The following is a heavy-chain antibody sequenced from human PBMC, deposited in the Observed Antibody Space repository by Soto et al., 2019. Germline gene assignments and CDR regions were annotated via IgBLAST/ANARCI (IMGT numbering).Heavy chain of an antibody. CDR1: GGSISNNY. J-gene: IGHJ4*02. Sequence: PSETLSLTCTVSGGSISNNYWSWIRQPPGKGLEWIGYIYYSGSTNYNPSLKSRVTISVDTSKNQFSLKLSSVTAADTAVYYCARLGSSWKRTVDYWGQGTLVTVSS. D-gene: IGHD6-13*01. CDR3: ARLGSSWKRTVDY. V-gene: IGHV4-59*08. CDR2: IYYSGST.